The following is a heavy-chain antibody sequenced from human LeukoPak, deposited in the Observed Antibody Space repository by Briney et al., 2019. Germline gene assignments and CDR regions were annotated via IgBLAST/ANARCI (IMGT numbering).Heavy chain of an antibody. Sequence: GGSLRLSCAASRFTFSSYGMHWVRQAPGKGLEWVAFNRYDGSNKYYADSVKGRFTVSRDNSKNTLYLQMNSLRAEDTAVYYCVKGAYSSSWLNFDYWGQGTLVTVSS. CDR1: RFTFSSYG. CDR3: VKGAYSSSWLNFDY. D-gene: IGHD6-13*01. V-gene: IGHV3-30*02. CDR2: NRYDGSNK. J-gene: IGHJ4*02.